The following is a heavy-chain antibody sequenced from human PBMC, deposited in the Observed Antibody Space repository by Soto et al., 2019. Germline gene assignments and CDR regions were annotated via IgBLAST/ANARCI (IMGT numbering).Heavy chain of an antibody. Sequence: QVQLVQSGGEVKKPGSSVKVSCSVSGGTFRTYTFSWVRQAPGQGLEWTGSIIPLLGITNYAQKFQGRVTIIADKSTNPYNMELSRLTAEDNAIFYCEIDNYPVVVSEAPEVGAFDSWGQGTIVIVSS. CDR3: EIDNYPVVVSEAPEVGAFDS. D-gene: IGHD2-15*01. V-gene: IGHV1-69*08. J-gene: IGHJ3*02. CDR2: IIPLLGIT. CDR1: GGTFRTYT.